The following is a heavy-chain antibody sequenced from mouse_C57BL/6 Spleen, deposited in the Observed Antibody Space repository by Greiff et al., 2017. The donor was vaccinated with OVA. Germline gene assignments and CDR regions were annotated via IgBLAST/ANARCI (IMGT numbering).Heavy chain of an antibody. V-gene: IGHV1-64*01. CDR2: IHPNSGST. D-gene: IGHD2-5*01. CDR1: GYTFTSYW. J-gene: IGHJ1*03. CDR3: ARYYSNYGRYFDV. Sequence: VQLQQPGAELVKPGASVKLSCKASGYTFTSYWMHWVKQRPGQGLEWIGMIHPNSGSTNYNEKFKSKATLTVDKSSSTAYMQLSSLTSEDSAVYYCARYYSNYGRYFDVWGTGTTVTVSS.